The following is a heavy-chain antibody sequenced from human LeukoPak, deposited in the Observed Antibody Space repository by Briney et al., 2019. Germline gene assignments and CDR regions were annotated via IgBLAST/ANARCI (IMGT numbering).Heavy chain of an antibody. D-gene: IGHD4-11*01. J-gene: IGHJ4*02. CDR1: VYTFTGYY. CDR3: ARDYQGYSTSYYFDY. Sequence: ASVKVSCKASVYTFTGYYMHWVRQAPGQGLEWLGWINPNSGGTNYAQKFQGRVTMTRDTSISTAYMELSRLRSDDTAVYYCARDYQGYSTSYYFDYWGQGTLVTVSS. CDR2: INPNSGGT. V-gene: IGHV1-2*02.